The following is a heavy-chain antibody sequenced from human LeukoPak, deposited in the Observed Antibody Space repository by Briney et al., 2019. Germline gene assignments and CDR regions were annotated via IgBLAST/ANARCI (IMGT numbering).Heavy chain of an antibody. J-gene: IGHJ4*02. CDR3: AVIVVVPAAIWFDY. V-gene: IGHV3-30-3*01. D-gene: IGHD2-2*02. CDR1: GFTFSSYA. Sequence: GGSLRLSCAASGFTFSSYAMHCVRQGPAKGLEWGSVISYDGSNKYYTHSVKGRFTISRDNSKNTLYLQMNSLRAEDTAVYYSAVIVVVPAAIWFDYWGQGTLVTVSS. CDR2: ISYDGSNK.